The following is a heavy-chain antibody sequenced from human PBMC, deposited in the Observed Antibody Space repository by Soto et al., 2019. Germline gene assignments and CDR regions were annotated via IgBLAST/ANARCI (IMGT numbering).Heavy chain of an antibody. CDR1: GFTFSSYA. D-gene: IGHD1-1*01. V-gene: IGHV3-23*01. Sequence: PGGSLRLSCAASGFTFSSYAMSWVRQAPGKGLEWVSAISGSGGSTYYADSVKGRFTISRDNSKNTLYLQMNSLRAEDTAVYYCAHQLERRQDAFDIWGQGTMVTVSS. CDR3: AHQLERRQDAFDI. CDR2: ISGSGGST. J-gene: IGHJ3*02.